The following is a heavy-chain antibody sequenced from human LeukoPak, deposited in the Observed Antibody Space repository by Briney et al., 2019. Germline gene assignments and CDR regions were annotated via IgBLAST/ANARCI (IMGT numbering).Heavy chain of an antibody. Sequence: ASVKVSCKASGGTFSSYAISWVRQAPGQGLEWMGRIIPILGIANYAQKFQGRVTITADKSTSTAYMELRSLRSDDTAVYYCARGFSPFTPRAFDYWGQGTLVTVSS. D-gene: IGHD3-16*01. CDR1: GGTFSSYA. J-gene: IGHJ4*02. CDR2: IIPILGIA. V-gene: IGHV1-69*04. CDR3: ARGFSPFTPRAFDY.